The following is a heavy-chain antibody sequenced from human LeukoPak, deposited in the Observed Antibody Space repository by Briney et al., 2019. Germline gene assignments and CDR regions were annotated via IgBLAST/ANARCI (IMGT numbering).Heavy chain of an antibody. V-gene: IGHV4-39*01. CDR1: GGSIRSTSYY. Sequence: SETLSLTCTVSGGSIRSTSYYGGWIRQPPGKGLEWIGSIYYSGSTYYNPSLKSRVTISVDTSKNQFSLKLSSVTAADTAVYYCGRLFYDFWSGHYYYYMDVWGKGTTVTVSS. J-gene: IGHJ6*03. D-gene: IGHD3-3*01. CDR3: GRLFYDFWSGHYYYYMDV. CDR2: IYYSGST.